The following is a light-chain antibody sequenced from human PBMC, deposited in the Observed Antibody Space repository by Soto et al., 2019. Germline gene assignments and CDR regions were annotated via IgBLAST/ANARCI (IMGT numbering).Light chain of an antibody. V-gene: IGKV1-39*01. CDR1: QSISSY. J-gene: IGKJ4*01. Sequence: IQMTQSPSSLSASVGDRVTITCRASQSISSYLNGYQQKPGKAPKLLIYAASSLQSGVPSRFSGSGSGTYFTLTISSLQPEDFATYYCQQSYSTPLTFGGGANVEIK. CDR3: QQSYSTPLT. CDR2: AAS.